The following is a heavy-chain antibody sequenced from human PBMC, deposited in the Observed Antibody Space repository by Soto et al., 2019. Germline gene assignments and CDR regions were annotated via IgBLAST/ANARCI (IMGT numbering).Heavy chain of an antibody. D-gene: IGHD1-1*01. CDR3: VREGRGNDMPVLDV. V-gene: IGHV3-21*01. Sequence: RFNQAPGEGLEVVSSISSGSDYIYYADSVRGRFTISSDNAKNSLYLQMNSLRVEETVVYFFVREGRGNDMPVLDVWGHGTTVPVSS. J-gene: IGHJ3*01. CDR2: ISSGSDYI.